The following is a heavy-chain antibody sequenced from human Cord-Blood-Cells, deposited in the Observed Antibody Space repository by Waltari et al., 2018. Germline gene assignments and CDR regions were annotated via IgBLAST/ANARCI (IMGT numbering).Heavy chain of an antibody. V-gene: IGHV1-24*01. Sequence: QVQLVQSGAEVKKPGASVKVSCKVSGYTLTELSMPWVRQAPGKGLEWMGGFDPEDGETIYAQKCQGRVTMTEDTSTDTAYMELSSLRSEDTAVYYCATDRVVGGSGSYYYYYGMDVWGQGTTVTVSS. D-gene: IGHD3-10*01. J-gene: IGHJ6*02. CDR3: ATDRVVGGSGSYYYYYGMDV. CDR1: GYTLTELS. CDR2: FDPEDGET.